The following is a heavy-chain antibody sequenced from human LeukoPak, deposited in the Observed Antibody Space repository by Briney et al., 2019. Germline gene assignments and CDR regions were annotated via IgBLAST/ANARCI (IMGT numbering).Heavy chain of an antibody. D-gene: IGHD1-7*01. CDR3: ARDPTLGLPQGFDY. Sequence: GASVKVSCKASGYTFTGYYMHWVRQAPGQGLEWMGWINPNSGGTNYAQKFQGRVTMTRDTSISTAYMELSRLRSDDTAVYYCARDPTLGLPQGFDYWGQGTLVTVSS. CDR2: INPNSGGT. J-gene: IGHJ4*02. V-gene: IGHV1-2*02. CDR1: GYTFTGYY.